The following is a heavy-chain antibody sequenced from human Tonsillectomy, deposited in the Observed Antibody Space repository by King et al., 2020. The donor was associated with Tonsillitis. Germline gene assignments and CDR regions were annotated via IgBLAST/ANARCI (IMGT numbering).Heavy chain of an antibody. Sequence: VQLVESGGGVVRPGGSLRLSCVASGLTFGDYDMAWVRQVPGKGLEWVAGINWNGGKISYAESVEGRFTTSRDNAKNSLYLQMDSLRAEDTAFYYCAGDLGGCNVLTCHAYYPYGLDVWRRGTTVTVS. D-gene: IGHD3-9*01. CDR3: AGDLGGCNVLTCHAYYPYGLDV. V-gene: IGHV3-20*04. CDR1: GLTFGDYD. J-gene: IGHJ6*02. CDR2: INWNGGKI.